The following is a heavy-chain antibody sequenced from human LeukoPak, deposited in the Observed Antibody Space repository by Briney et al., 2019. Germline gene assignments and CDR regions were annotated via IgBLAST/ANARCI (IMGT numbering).Heavy chain of an antibody. CDR1: GFTLGNNY. V-gene: IGHV3-66*02. CDR2: MYSRGSS. CDR3: ARGQIVGVQGDF. D-gene: IGHD1-26*01. Sequence: GGSLRLSCTVSGFTLGNNYMSWVRQAPGKGLEWVALMYSRGSSQYADSVRGRFTISRDSSKNTVYLQMNSLTAEDTAVYYCARGQIVGVQGDFWGQGTLVTVSS. J-gene: IGHJ4*02.